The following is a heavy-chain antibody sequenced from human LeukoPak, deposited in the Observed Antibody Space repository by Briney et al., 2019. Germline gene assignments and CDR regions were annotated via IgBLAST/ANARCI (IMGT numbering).Heavy chain of an antibody. Sequence: SETLSLTCTVSGGSISSDNWWTWVRQSPGKGLEWIAEIFYGGSTNYNPSLKSRVTISIDKSKNQFSLDLSSVTAADTAVYYCARAGGFFSPFGYWGQGTLVTVSS. CDR1: GGSISSDNW. CDR3: ARAGGFFSPFGY. V-gene: IGHV4-4*02. CDR2: IFYGGST. D-gene: IGHD3-3*01. J-gene: IGHJ4*02.